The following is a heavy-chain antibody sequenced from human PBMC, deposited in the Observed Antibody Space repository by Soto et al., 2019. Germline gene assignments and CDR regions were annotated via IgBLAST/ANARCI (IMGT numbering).Heavy chain of an antibody. CDR3: ARLGGYYQAFDQ. CDR2: IYYSGST. J-gene: IGHJ4*02. CDR1: GGSISSGGYS. V-gene: IGHV4-30-2*01. Sequence: PSETLSLTCAASGGSISSGGYSWSWIRQPPGKGLEWIGYIYYSGSTYYNPSLKSRVTISVDRSKNQFSLKLNSVTAADTAVYYCARLGGYYQAFDQSGQGSLVTVSS. D-gene: IGHD3-22*01.